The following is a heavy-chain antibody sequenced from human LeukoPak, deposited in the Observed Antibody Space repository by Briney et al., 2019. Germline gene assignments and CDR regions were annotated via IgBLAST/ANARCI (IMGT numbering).Heavy chain of an antibody. Sequence: ASVKVSCKASGYTFTGYDMHWVRQAPGQGLEWMGWINPNSGGTNDAQKLQGRVTMTRDTAISTAYMELSRLRSDDTAGYYCASAYGDYEEFDYWGQRTLVTASS. CDR2: INPNSGGT. D-gene: IGHD4-17*01. CDR1: GYTFTGYD. CDR3: ASAYGDYEEFDY. V-gene: IGHV1-2*02. J-gene: IGHJ4*02.